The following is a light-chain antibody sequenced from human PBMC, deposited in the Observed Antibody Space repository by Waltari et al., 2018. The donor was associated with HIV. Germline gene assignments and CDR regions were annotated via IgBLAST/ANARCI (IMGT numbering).Light chain of an antibody. CDR2: QDT. CDR1: KLGDNY. J-gene: IGLJ2*01. V-gene: IGLV3-1*01. CDR3: QAWDSSTEV. Sequence: SYELTQPPSVSVSPGQTASTTCSGDKLGDNYVCWYQQKPGQSPVLVIYQDTKRPSGIPERFSGSNSRNTATLTISGTQAMDEADYYCQAWDSSTEVFGGGTKLTVL.